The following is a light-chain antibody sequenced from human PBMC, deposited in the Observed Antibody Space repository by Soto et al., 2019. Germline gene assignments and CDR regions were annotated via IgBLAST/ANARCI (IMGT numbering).Light chain of an antibody. J-gene: IGLJ2*01. CDR2: DDT. CDR1: SYNIGAGYD. Sequence: QSVLTQPPSVSGAPGQRVTISCAGSSYNIGAGYDVNWYQQFPGTAPKLLIYDDTNRPSGVPDRVSGSKSATSASLAITGLHAEDEDNYYCQSSDSSLSGSVVFGGGTKLTVL. CDR3: QSSDSSLSGSVV. V-gene: IGLV1-40*01.